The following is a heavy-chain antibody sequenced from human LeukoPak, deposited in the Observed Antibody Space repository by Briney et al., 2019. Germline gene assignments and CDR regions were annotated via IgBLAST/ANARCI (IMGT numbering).Heavy chain of an antibody. CDR2: IYYSGST. V-gene: IGHV4-61*01. J-gene: IGHJ4*02. Sequence: PSETLSLTCTVSGGSVSSGSYYWSWIRQPPGKGLEWIGYIYYSGSTNYNPSLKSRVTISVGTSKNQFSLKLSSVTAADTAVYYCARDRAAMVDYWGQGTLVTVSS. CDR1: GGSVSSGSYY. D-gene: IGHD5-18*01. CDR3: ARDRAAMVDY.